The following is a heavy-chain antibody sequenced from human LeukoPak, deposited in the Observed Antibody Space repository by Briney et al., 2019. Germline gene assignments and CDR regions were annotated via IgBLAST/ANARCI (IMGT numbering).Heavy chain of an antibody. CDR3: ASTSAMVYFDY. CDR2: IYYSGST. D-gene: IGHD5-18*01. V-gene: IGHV4-39*07. J-gene: IGHJ4*02. CDR1: GGSISSSSYY. Sequence: SETLSLTCTVSGGSISSSSYYWGWIRQPPGKGLEWIGSIYYSGSTYYNPSLKSRVTISVDTSKNQFSLKLSSVTAADTAVYYCASTSAMVYFDYWGQGTLVTVSS.